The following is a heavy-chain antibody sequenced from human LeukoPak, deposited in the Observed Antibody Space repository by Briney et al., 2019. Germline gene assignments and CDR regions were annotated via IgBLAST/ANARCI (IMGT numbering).Heavy chain of an antibody. V-gene: IGHV1-2*02. J-gene: IGHJ5*02. D-gene: IGHD6-13*01. Sequence: ASVKVSCKASGYTFTGYYMHWVRQAPGQGLEWMGWINPNSGGTNYAQKFQGRVTMTRDTSISTAYMELSRLRAEDTAVYYCAKTVSSSWTQYNWFDPWGQGTLVTVSS. CDR1: GYTFTGYY. CDR3: AKTVSSSWTQYNWFDP. CDR2: INPNSGGT.